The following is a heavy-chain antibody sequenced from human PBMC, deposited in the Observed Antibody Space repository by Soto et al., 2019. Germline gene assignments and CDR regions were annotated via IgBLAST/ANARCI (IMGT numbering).Heavy chain of an antibody. CDR3: ARDGVEGWPSRPFDY. V-gene: IGHV3-21*01. CDR1: GSPFSSYR. CDR2: ISSSSSYI. Sequence: EVQLVESGGGLVKPGGSLRLPFEPSGSPFSSYRMNWSGRAPGRGREWVSSISSSSSYIYYADSVKGRFTISRDNAKNSLYLQMNSLRAEDTAVYYCARDGVEGWPSRPFDYWGQGTLVTVSS. J-gene: IGHJ4*02. D-gene: IGHD3-3*01.